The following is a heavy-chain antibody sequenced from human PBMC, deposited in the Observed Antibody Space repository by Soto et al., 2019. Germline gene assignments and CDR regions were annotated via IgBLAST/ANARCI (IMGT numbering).Heavy chain of an antibody. J-gene: IGHJ6*02. V-gene: IGHV3-21*01. Sequence: GGSLRLSCAASGFTFSSYSMNWVRQAPGKGLEWVSSISSSSSYIYYADSVKGRFTISRDNAKNSLYLQMNSLRAEDTAVYYCARVNRYSGSYGLGYYGMDVWGQGTKVTVYS. D-gene: IGHD1-26*01. CDR1: GFTFSSYS. CDR2: ISSSSSYI. CDR3: ARVNRYSGSYGLGYYGMDV.